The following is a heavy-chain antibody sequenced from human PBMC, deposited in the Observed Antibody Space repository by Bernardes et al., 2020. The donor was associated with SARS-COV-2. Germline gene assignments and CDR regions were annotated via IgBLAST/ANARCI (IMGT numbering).Heavy chain of an antibody. Sequence: SETLSLTCAVYGGSFSGYYWSWIRQPPGKGLEWIGEINHSGSTNYNLSSKSRVTISVDTSKNQSSLKLSSVPAADTAVYYCATGRRITIFGVVIRMSHWFDPWGQGTLVTVSS. V-gene: IGHV4-34*01. CDR2: INHSGST. CDR1: GGSFSGYY. J-gene: IGHJ5*02. D-gene: IGHD3-3*01. CDR3: ATGRRITIFGVVIRMSHWFDP.